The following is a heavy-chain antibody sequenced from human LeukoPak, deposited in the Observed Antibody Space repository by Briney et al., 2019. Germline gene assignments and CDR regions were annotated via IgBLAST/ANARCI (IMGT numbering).Heavy chain of an antibody. CDR1: GYSFTSYW. V-gene: IGHV5-51*01. CDR2: IYPGDSDT. J-gene: IGHJ5*02. Sequence: GESLKIPCKGSGYSFTSYWIGWVRQMPGKGLEWMGIIYPGDSDTRYSPSFQGQVTISADKSISTAYLQWSSLKASDTAMYYCARHSKDYYDSSGYYYVGDNWFDPWGQGTLVTVSS. D-gene: IGHD3-22*01. CDR3: ARHSKDYYDSSGYYYVGDNWFDP.